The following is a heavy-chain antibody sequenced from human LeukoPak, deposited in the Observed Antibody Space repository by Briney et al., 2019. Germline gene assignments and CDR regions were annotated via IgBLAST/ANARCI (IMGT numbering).Heavy chain of an antibody. D-gene: IGHD2-15*01. Sequence: SETLSLTCIVSGGSISPSYWSWIRQPPGIGLEWIAYIYYSGSTSYNPSLKSRVAISVDTSNNEVSLKLSSVTAADTAVYYCARHGYCSGSSCYWDYWGQGNLVTVSS. V-gene: IGHV4-59*08. CDR1: GGSISPSY. J-gene: IGHJ4*02. CDR2: IYYSGST. CDR3: ARHGYCSGSSCYWDY.